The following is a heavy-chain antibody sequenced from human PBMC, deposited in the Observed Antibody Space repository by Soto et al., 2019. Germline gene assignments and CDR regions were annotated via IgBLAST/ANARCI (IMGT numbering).Heavy chain of an antibody. D-gene: IGHD3-9*01. V-gene: IGHV3-23*01. CDR3: EKIMGRYDILTGIDN. Sequence: PGGSLRLSCAASGFTFSTYAVSWVRQAPGKGLEWVSSISNTGATTLYADSVKGRFTISRDNSRNTLYLQMSSLRAEDTAVYYCEKIMGRYDILTGIDNWGQGTLVTVS. J-gene: IGHJ4*02. CDR1: GFTFSTYA. CDR2: ISNTGATT.